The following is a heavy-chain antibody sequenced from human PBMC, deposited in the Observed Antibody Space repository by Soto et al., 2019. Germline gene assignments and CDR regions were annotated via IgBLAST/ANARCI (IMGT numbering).Heavy chain of an antibody. CDR2: IIAIFGTA. CDR3: ATEKYYDILTGSNWFDP. V-gene: IGHV1-69*05. Sequence: GASVKVSCKASGGTFSSYAISWVRQAPGQGLEWMGGIIAIFGTANYAQKFQGRVTMTTDTSTSTAYMELRSLRSDDTAVYYCATEKYYDILTGSNWFDPWGQGTLVTVSS. D-gene: IGHD3-9*01. CDR1: GGTFSSYA. J-gene: IGHJ5*02.